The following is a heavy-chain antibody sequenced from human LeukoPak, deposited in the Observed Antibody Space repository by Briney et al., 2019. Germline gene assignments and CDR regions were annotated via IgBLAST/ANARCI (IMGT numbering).Heavy chain of an antibody. J-gene: IGHJ4*02. CDR3: ARHSSGSWPPYFFDY. Sequence: PETLSLTCTVSGGSISSSSYYWGWIRQPPGKGLEWTGSIYYSGSAYYNPSLKSRVTISVDTSKNQFSLRLSSVTAADTAVYYCARHSSGSWPPYFFDYWGQGILITVSS. CDR2: IYYSGSA. V-gene: IGHV4-39*01. D-gene: IGHD6-13*01. CDR1: GGSISSSSYY.